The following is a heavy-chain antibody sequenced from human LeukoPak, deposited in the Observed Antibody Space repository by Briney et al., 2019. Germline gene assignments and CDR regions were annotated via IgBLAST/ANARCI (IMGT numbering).Heavy chain of an antibody. Sequence: SETLSLTCTVSGDSITAYYWSWIRQPPGKGLEWIGYIYYTGSTNYNPSLKNRVTISLDTSKNQFSLKLSSVTAADTAVYYCARGMTLDYDFWSGYSRSQRRKGRIYYMDVWGKGTTVTVSS. CDR1: GDSITAYY. CDR2: IYYTGST. CDR3: ARGMTLDYDFWSGYSRSQRRKGRIYYMDV. D-gene: IGHD3-3*01. J-gene: IGHJ6*03. V-gene: IGHV4-59*12.